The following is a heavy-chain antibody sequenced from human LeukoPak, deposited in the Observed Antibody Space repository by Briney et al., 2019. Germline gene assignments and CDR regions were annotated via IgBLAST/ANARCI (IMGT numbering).Heavy chain of an antibody. V-gene: IGHV3-33*06. CDR2: IWYDGSDK. CDR1: GFTFSDSG. CDR3: AKGGITPGY. J-gene: IGHJ4*02. D-gene: IGHD4-23*01. Sequence: GGSLRLSCAASGFTFSDSGMHWVRQAPGKGLEWVAIIWYDGSDKYYAESVKGRFTISRDNSKNTLYLQMNSLRAEDTAVYYCAKGGITPGYWGQGTLVAVSA.